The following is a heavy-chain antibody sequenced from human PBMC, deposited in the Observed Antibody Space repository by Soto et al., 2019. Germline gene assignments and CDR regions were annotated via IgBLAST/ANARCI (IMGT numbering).Heavy chain of an antibody. CDR3: ARGLGELSLLGSADY. V-gene: IGHV3-21*01. Sequence: GGSLRLSCAASGFTFSSYSMNWVRQAPGKGLEWVSSISSSSSYIYYADSVKGRFTISRDNAKNSLYLQMNSLRAEDTAVYYCARGLGELSLLGSADYWGQGTLVTVSS. J-gene: IGHJ4*02. CDR2: ISSSSSYI. D-gene: IGHD3-16*02. CDR1: GFTFSSYS.